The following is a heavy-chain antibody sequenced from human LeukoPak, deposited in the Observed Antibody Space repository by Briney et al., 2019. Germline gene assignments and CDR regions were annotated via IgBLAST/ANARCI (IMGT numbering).Heavy chain of an antibody. D-gene: IGHD1-26*01. CDR3: ARVRIGSYAVDY. CDR1: GGSICSYY. J-gene: IGHJ4*02. Sequence: PSETLSLTCTVSGGSICSYYWSWIRQPPGKGLEWIGYIYYSGSTNYNPSLKSRVTISVDTSKNQFSLKLSSVTAADTAVYYCARVRIGSYAVDYWGQGTLVTVSS. V-gene: IGHV4-59*01. CDR2: IYYSGST.